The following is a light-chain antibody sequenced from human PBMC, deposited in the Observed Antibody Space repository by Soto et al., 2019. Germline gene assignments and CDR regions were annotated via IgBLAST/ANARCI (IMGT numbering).Light chain of an antibody. J-gene: IGLJ1*01. CDR1: KNDIGVYDF. CDR2: XXV. Sequence: QSVLTQPPSASGSPGQSVTISCTGTKNDIGVYDFVSWYQHHPGKAPXXIXXXXVXXPSGVPDRFSGSKSGNTASLTVSGLQAADEADYFCKSYAGSNTYVFGSGTKVTVL. V-gene: IGLV2-8*01. CDR3: KSYAGSNTYV.